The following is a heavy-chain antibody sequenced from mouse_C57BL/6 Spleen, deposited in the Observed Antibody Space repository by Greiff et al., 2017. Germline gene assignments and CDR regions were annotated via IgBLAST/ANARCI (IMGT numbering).Heavy chain of an antibody. Sequence: QVQLQQSGAELVRPGASVKLSCKASGYTFTDYYINWVKQRPGQGLEWIARIYPGSGNTYYNEKFKGKATLTAEKSSSTAYMQLSSLTSEDSAVYFCARVVTTVVATGYFDVWGTGTTVTVSS. D-gene: IGHD1-1*01. CDR1: GYTFTDYY. CDR3: ARVVTTVVATGYFDV. CDR2: IYPGSGNT. J-gene: IGHJ1*03. V-gene: IGHV1-76*01.